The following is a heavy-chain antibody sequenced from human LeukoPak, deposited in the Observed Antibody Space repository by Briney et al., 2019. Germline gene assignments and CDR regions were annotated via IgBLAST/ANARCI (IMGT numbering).Heavy chain of an antibody. CDR1: GFTFSSYW. J-gene: IGHJ1*01. CDR3: ARDSGCSSSWYREDQYFQH. Sequence: GGSLRLSCAASGFTFSSYWMHWVRQAPGKGLVWVSRINSDGSSTSYADSVKGRFTISRDNAKNTLYLQMNSLRAEDTAVYYCARDSGCSSSWYREDQYFQHWGQGTLVTVSS. D-gene: IGHD6-13*01. CDR2: INSDGSST. V-gene: IGHV3-74*01.